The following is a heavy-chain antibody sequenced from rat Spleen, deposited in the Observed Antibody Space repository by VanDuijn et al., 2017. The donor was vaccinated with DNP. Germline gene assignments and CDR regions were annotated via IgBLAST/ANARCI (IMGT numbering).Heavy chain of an antibody. V-gene: IGHV3-3*01. CDR3: ARGNDGYYPNWHFDF. CDR1: GYSITSSYR. Sequence: EVQLQESGPGLVKPSQSLSLICSVTGYSITSSYRWSWIRKFPGNKLEWMGSINSAGSTNYNPSVKSRISITRDTSKNQFFLQLNSVTTEDTATYYCARGNDGYYPNWHFDFWGPGTMVTVSS. J-gene: IGHJ1*01. D-gene: IGHD1-12*03. CDR2: INSAGST.